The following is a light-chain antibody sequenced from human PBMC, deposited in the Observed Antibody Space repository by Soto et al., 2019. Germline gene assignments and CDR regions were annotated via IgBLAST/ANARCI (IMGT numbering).Light chain of an antibody. J-gene: IGLJ1*01. CDR1: SSDVGGYNY. Sequence: QSALTQPATVSGSPGQSITISCTGTSSDVGGYNYVSWYQQHPGKAPKLMIHEVSNRPSGVSNRFSGSKSGNTASLTISGLQAEDEADYYCSSYTSSSTLVFGTGTKLTVL. CDR3: SSYTSSSTLV. V-gene: IGLV2-14*01. CDR2: EVS.